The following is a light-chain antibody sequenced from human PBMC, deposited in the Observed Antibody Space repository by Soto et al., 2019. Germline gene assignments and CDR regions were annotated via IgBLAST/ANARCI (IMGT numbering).Light chain of an antibody. CDR2: EVS. J-gene: IGLJ3*02. CDR1: SSDVGSYNL. Sequence: QSVLTQPASVSGSPGQSITISCTGTSSDVGSYNLVSWYQQHPGKAPKPMIYEVSKRPSGVSNRFSGSKSGNTASLTISGLQAEDEADYYCCSYAGSSTLVFGGGTKLTVL. V-gene: IGLV2-23*02. CDR3: CSYAGSSTLV.